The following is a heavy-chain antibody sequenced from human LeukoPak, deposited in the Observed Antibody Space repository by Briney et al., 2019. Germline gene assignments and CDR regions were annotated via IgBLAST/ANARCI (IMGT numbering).Heavy chain of an antibody. Sequence: PGGSLRLSCAASGFTFSSYWMSWVRQAPGKGREGLPNIKQDGSEKYYVDSVKGRFTISRDNTKNSLYLQMNSLRAEDTAVYYCASLYTRELLALDYWGQGTLVTVSS. D-gene: IGHD1-26*01. CDR2: IKQDGSEK. J-gene: IGHJ4*02. CDR3: ASLYTRELLALDY. V-gene: IGHV3-7*01. CDR1: GFTFSSYW.